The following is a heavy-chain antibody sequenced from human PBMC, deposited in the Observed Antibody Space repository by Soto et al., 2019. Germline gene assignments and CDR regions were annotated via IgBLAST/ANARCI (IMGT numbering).Heavy chain of an antibody. Sequence: SETLSLTCAVSGGSISSCGYSWSWVRQPPGKGLEWIGYIYHSGSTYYNPSLKSRVTISVDRSKNQFSLKLSSVTAADTAVYYCARVPVPWGQGTLVTVSS. CDR2: IYHSGST. V-gene: IGHV4-30-2*01. CDR3: ARVPVP. J-gene: IGHJ5*02. CDR1: GGSISSCGYS.